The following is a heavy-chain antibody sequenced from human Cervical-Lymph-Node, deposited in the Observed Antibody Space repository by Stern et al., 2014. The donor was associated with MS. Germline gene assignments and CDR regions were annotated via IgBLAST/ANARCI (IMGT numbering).Heavy chain of an antibody. CDR1: GFTFDDYA. D-gene: IGHD4-17*01. V-gene: IGHV3-9*01. J-gene: IGHJ4*02. CDR3: AKGDYGDYGPHDY. CDR2: ISWNSGSI. Sequence: VQLVESGGGLVQPGRSLRLSCAASGFTFDDYAMHWVRQAPGKGLEWVSGISWNSGSIGYADSVKGRFTISRDNAKNSLYLQMNSLRAEDTALYYCAKGDYGDYGPHDYWGQGTLVTVSS.